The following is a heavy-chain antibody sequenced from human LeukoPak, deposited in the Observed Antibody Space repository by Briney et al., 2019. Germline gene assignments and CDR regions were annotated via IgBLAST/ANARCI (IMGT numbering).Heavy chain of an antibody. CDR1: RYTSTGYY. Sequence: SAKVSSKASRYTSTGYYMHWAPQAAGPGLEGRGWISPNSWGTKHAHNVQSRVTMSMSTSISTAYMELSRLRSDDTALYYCARRIAVAGTVYYYYYGMDVWGQGTTVTVSS. D-gene: IGHD6-19*01. CDR2: ISPNSWGT. CDR3: ARRIAVAGTVYYYYYGMDV. V-gene: IGHV1-2*07. J-gene: IGHJ6*02.